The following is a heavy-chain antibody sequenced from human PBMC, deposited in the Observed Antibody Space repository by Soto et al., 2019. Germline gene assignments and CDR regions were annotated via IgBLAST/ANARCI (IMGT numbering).Heavy chain of an antibody. CDR3: ALSSYYYGSGTVDAFDI. D-gene: IGHD3-10*01. V-gene: IGHV2-5*02. CDR1: GFSLSTSGVG. Sequence: QITLKESGPTLVKPTQTLTLTCTFSGFSLSTSGVGVGWIRQPPGKALEWLALIYWDDDKRYSPSLKSRLTNTKHTPQTHVVLTITNMDPVVTATYSCALSSYYYGSGTVDAFDIWGQGTMVTVSS. CDR2: IYWDDDK. J-gene: IGHJ3*02.